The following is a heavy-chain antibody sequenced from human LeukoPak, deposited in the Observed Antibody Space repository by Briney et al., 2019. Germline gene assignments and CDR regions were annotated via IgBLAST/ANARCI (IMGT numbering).Heavy chain of an antibody. CDR1: GFTFSSYA. CDR2: ISYDGSNK. D-gene: IGHD5-12*01. J-gene: IGHJ6*03. CDR3: ARDPYSGYYGDYYYYYMDV. V-gene: IGHV3-30*04. Sequence: GGSLRLSCAASGFTFSSYAMHWVRQAPGKGLEWVAVISYDGSNKYYADSVKGRFTISRDNAKNSLYLHMNSLRAEDTAVYYCARDPYSGYYGDYYYYYMDVWGKGTTVTISS.